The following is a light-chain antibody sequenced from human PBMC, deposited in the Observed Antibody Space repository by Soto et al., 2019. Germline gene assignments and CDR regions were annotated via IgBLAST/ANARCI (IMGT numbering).Light chain of an antibody. V-gene: IGKV1-33*01. CDR3: QQYDNLPPLT. J-gene: IGKJ4*01. Sequence: DILMTQSPSSLSASVGDRVTITCQASQDISNNVNWYQQKAGKAPKLLIYDASNLETGVPLRFSGSGTGTDFTFTISSLQPEDIVTYFCQQYDNLPPLTFGGGTKVQIK. CDR2: DAS. CDR1: QDISNN.